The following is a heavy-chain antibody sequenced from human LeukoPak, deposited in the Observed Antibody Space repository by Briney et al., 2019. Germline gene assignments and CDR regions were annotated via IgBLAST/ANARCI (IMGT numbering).Heavy chain of an antibody. CDR3: TKDPNGDYVGAFDP. CDR1: GFTFSTFA. J-gene: IGHJ5*02. V-gene: IGHV3-23*01. Sequence: GGSLRLSCAASGFTFSTFAMTWVRQAPGKGLEWVSSITGTHYTTYYTDSAKGRFTISRDNSKNTLYLQMNSLRADDTAIYYCTKDPNGDYVGAFDPWGQGTLVTVSS. D-gene: IGHD4-17*01. CDR2: ITGTHYTT.